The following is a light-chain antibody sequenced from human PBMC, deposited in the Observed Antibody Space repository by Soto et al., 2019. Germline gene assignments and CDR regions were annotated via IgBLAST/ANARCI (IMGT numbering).Light chain of an antibody. Sequence: DIHMTQYPSSLSASVGDRVTIICRASQNINSYLAWFQQKPGKAPKSLIYDATSLQSGVPSRFIGSGSGTDFSLTISSMQPEDAATYYCQQYERYNPSFGGGTKLEI. J-gene: IGKJ4*01. CDR2: DAT. V-gene: IGKV1-16*01. CDR3: QQYERYNPS. CDR1: QNINSY.